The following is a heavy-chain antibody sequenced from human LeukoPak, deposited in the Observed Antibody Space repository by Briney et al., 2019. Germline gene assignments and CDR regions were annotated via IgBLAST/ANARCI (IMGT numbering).Heavy chain of an antibody. Sequence: RPGGSLRLSCAASGFTFSSNWMHWVRQAPGKGLVWVSRINSDGSVTSYADSVKGRFTISRDNAKNTLYLQMNSLRAEDTALYYCVRGIADLDYWGQGTLVTVSP. D-gene: IGHD2-21*01. CDR1: GFTFSSNW. J-gene: IGHJ4*02. CDR2: INSDGSVT. CDR3: VRGIADLDY. V-gene: IGHV3-74*01.